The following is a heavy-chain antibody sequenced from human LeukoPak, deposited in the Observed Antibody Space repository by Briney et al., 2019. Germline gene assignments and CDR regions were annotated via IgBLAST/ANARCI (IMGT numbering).Heavy chain of an antibody. CDR1: GGSISSYY. V-gene: IGHV4-59*01. Sequence: PSETLSLTCTVSGGSISSYYWSWIRQPPGKGLEWIGYIYYSGSTNYNPSLKSRVTILVDTSKNQFSLKLSSVTAADTAVYYCARGGSGYSYGYYYYYYMDVWGKGTTVTVSS. CDR2: IYYSGST. CDR3: ARGGSGYSYGYYYYYYMDV. J-gene: IGHJ6*03. D-gene: IGHD5-18*01.